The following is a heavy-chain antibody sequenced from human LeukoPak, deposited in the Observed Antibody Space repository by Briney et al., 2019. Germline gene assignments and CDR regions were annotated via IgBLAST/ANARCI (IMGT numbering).Heavy chain of an antibody. J-gene: IGHJ4*02. CDR3: ARGHYDILTGLVDY. V-gene: IGHV3-48*04. CDR1: GFSFSTYS. D-gene: IGHD3-9*01. Sequence: GGSLRLSCAASGFSFSTYSMNWVRQAPGKGLQWVSYISSSGSTIYYADSVKGRFTISRDNAKNSLYLQMNSLRAEDTAVYYCARGHYDILTGLVDYWGQGTLVTVSS. CDR2: ISSSGSTI.